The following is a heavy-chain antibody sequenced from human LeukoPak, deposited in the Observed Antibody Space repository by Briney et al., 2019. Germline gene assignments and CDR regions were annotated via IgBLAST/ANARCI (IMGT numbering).Heavy chain of an antibody. CDR1: GYTVSSNY. D-gene: IGHD3-3*01. CDR2: IYSGGST. J-gene: IGHJ6*03. V-gene: IGHV3-53*01. CDR3: ARGPSYYDFWSGLRGRNYYYYYMDV. Sequence: PGGSLRLSRAASGYTVSSNYMSWVRQAPGKGLEWVSVIYSGGSTYYADSVKGRFTISRDNSKNTLYLQMNSLRAEDTAVYYCARGPSYYDFWSGLRGRNYYYYYMDVWGKGTTVTVSS.